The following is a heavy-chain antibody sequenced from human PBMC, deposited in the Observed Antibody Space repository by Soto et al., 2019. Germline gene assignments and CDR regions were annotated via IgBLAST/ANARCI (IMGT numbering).Heavy chain of an antibody. J-gene: IGHJ6*02. D-gene: IGHD3-16*01. V-gene: IGHV1-18*01. CDR2: INTYNGNT. Sequence: QVQLVQSGAEVKNPGASVKVSCKASGYTFTRYGIGWARQAPGQGLEWMGWINTYNGNTNYAQNVQGRGNVTTDTAKSTAYMELRSLISNDTAIYYCAMVDVYVTPSPQDVRGQGTTVIVSS. CDR1: GYTFTRYG. CDR3: AMVDVYVTPSPQDV.